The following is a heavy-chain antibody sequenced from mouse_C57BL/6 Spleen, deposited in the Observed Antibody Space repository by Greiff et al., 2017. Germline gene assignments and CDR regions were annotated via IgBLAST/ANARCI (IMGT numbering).Heavy chain of an antibody. CDR2: IYPGDGDT. CDR3: ARDYYGSSYPYY. CDR1: GYAFSSSW. J-gene: IGHJ2*01. D-gene: IGHD1-1*01. Sequence: VKLQESGPELVKPGASVKISCKASGYAFSSSWMNWVKQRPGKGLEWIGRIYPGDGDTNYNGKFKGKATLTADKSSSTAYMQLSSLTSEDSAVYFCARDYYGSSYPYYWGQGTTLTVSS. V-gene: IGHV1-82*01.